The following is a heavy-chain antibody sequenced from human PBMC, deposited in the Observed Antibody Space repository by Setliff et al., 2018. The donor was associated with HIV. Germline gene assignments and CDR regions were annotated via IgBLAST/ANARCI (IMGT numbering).Heavy chain of an antibody. CDR1: NYSISSGYH. V-gene: IGHV4-38-2*02. D-gene: IGHD4-17*01. CDR2: IYHTGNT. CDR3: AREPTVTSRSGYFDY. J-gene: IGHJ4*02. Sequence: PSETLSLTCTVSNYSISSGYHWGWLRQSPGKGLEWIGTIYHTGNTYYNPSLKSRVTISVDPSKNQFSLNLDSVTAADTAVFYCAREPTVTSRSGYFDYWGQGTLVTVSS.